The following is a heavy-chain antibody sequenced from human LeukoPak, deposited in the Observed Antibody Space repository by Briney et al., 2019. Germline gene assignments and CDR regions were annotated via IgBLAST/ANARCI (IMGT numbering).Heavy chain of an antibody. CDR1: GFTFYNYA. CDR2: ISGSGGST. Sequence: GGSLRLSCAASGFTFYNYAMSWVRQAPGKGLEWVSGISGSGGSTFYAESVKGRFTISRDNSKLYLQMNSLRTEDTAVYYCAKRGVQQWLVDWYFDYWGQGTLVTVSS. CDR3: AKRGVQQWLVDWYFDY. D-gene: IGHD6-19*01. V-gene: IGHV3-23*01. J-gene: IGHJ4*02.